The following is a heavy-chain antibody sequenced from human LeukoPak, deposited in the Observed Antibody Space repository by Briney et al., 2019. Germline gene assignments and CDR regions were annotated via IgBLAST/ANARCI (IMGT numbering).Heavy chain of an antibody. J-gene: IGHJ4*02. Sequence: GGSLRLSCAASGFTFSSYSMNWVRQAPGKGLEWVSYISSSSSTIYYADSVKGRFTISRDNAKNSLYLQMNSLRAEDTAVYYCASRIMITFGGARGYWGQGTLVTVSS. D-gene: IGHD3-16*01. V-gene: IGHV3-48*01. CDR2: ISSSSSTI. CDR1: GFTFSSYS. CDR3: ASRIMITFGGARGY.